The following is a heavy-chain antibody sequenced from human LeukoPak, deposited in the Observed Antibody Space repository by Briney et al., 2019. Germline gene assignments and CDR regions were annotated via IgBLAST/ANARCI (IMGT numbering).Heavy chain of an antibody. D-gene: IGHD4-23*01. V-gene: IGHV4-39*01. CDR2: IYYSGST. CDR1: GGSISSSSYY. CDR3: AKVTTDGLRWRVFDY. J-gene: IGHJ4*02. Sequence: SETLSLTCTVSGGSISSSSYYWGWIRQPPGKGLEWIGSIYYSGSTYYNPSLKSRVTISVDTSKNQFSLKLSSVTAADTAVYYCAKVTTDGLRWRVFDYWGQGTLVTVSS.